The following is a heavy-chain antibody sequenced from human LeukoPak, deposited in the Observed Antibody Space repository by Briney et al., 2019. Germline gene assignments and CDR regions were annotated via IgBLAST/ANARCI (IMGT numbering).Heavy chain of an antibody. J-gene: IGHJ4*02. CDR1: GFMFSDYF. CDR3: ARDNGNKYYFDY. Sequence: GVSLRLSCAASGFMFSDYFMSWIRQAPGKELEWISYISSNSKYTKYADSVKGRFTISRDNAKKSLYLQMNSLRAEDTAVYYCARDNGNKYYFDYWGQGTLVTVSS. CDR2: ISSNSKYT. V-gene: IGHV3-11*05. D-gene: IGHD2-8*01.